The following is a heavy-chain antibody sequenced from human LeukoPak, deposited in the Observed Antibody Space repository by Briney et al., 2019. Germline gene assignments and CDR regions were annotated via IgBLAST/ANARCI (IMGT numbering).Heavy chain of an antibody. J-gene: IGHJ1*01. CDR1: GGSISSGGYF. CDR3: ATYCSHTSCHTGGGFQH. V-gene: IGHV4-61*02. CDR2: IYTSGGT. D-gene: IGHD2-2*02. Sequence: SQTLSLTCTVSGGSISSGGYFWSWIRQPAGKGLEWIGRIYTSGGTNYNPSLNSRVTVFIDTSTNQFSLRLTSVTAADTAVYYCATYCSHTSCHTGGGFQHWGQGTLVTVSS.